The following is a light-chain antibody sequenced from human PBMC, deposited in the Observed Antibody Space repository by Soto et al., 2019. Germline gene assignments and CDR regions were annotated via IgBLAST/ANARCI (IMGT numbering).Light chain of an antibody. V-gene: IGLV2-14*01. CDR3: SSNTISSPPLV. CDR1: SSDVGGYNY. J-gene: IGLJ3*02. Sequence: QSALTQPASVSGSPGQSITISCTGTSSDVGGYNYVSWYQQHPGKAPKLMIYDVTNRPSGVSNRFSGSKSGNTASLTISGLQAEDEADYYCSSNTISSPPLVFGGGTELTVL. CDR2: DVT.